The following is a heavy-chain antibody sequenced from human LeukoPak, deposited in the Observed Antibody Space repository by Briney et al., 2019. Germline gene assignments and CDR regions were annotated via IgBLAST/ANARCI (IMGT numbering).Heavy chain of an antibody. CDR1: GFTVSSNY. V-gene: IGHV3-53*04. CDR3: ARISYGDYGYYYYGMDV. J-gene: IGHJ6*02. CDR2: IYSGGST. Sequence: GGSLRPSCAASGFTVSSNYMSWVRQAPGKGLEWVSVIYSGGSTYYADSVKGRFTISRHNSKNTLYLQMNSLRAEDTAVYYCARISYGDYGYYYYGMDVWGQGTTVTVSS. D-gene: IGHD4-17*01.